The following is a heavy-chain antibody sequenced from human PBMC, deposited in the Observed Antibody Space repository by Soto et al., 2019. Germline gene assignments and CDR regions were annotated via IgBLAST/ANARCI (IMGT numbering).Heavy chain of an antibody. Sequence: SVKVSCKASGGTFSSYAISWVRQAPGQGLEWMGGIIPIFGTANYAQKFQGRVTITAGESTSTAYMELSSLRSEDTAVYYCARDPPTYDILTDRQKNWFDPWGQGTLVTVSS. D-gene: IGHD3-9*01. CDR2: IIPIFGTA. CDR3: ARDPPTYDILTDRQKNWFDP. J-gene: IGHJ5*02. V-gene: IGHV1-69*13. CDR1: GGTFSSYA.